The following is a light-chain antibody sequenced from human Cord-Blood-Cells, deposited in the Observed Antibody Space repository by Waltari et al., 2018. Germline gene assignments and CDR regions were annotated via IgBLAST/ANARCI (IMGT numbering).Light chain of an antibody. J-gene: IGLJ2*01. CDR1: SSHVGGYNN. Sequence: QSALTQPPSASGSPGQSVTIPCTGTSSHVGGYNNVSWYQQHPGKAPKLMIYEVSKRPSGVPDRFSGSKSGNTASLTVSGLQAEDEADYYCSSYAGSNKLVVFGGGTKLTVL. V-gene: IGLV2-8*01. CDR2: EVS. CDR3: SSYAGSNKLVV.